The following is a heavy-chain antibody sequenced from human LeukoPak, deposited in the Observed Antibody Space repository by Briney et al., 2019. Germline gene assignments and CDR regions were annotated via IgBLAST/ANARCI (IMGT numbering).Heavy chain of an antibody. CDR1: GGSISTSNW. J-gene: IGHJ4*02. CDR2: VYHDGKT. V-gene: IGHV4-4*02. Sequence: AGTLSLTCGVSGGSISTSNWWSWVRQSPGKGLEWLGEVYHDGKTNYNPSFKSRVTVSVDKSKNQFSLRLTSMTAADTAVYYCARGAPAFADYWGQGTLVTVSS. CDR3: ARGAPAFADY.